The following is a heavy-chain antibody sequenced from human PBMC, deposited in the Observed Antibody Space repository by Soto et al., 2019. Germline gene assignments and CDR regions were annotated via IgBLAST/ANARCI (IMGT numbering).Heavy chain of an antibody. CDR3: ARPWYSSSWPLFDY. Sequence: ASVKVSCKASGYTFTSYGISWVRQAPGQGLEWMGWISAYNGNTNYAQKLQGRVTMTTDTSTSTAYMELRSLRSEDTAVYYCARPWYSSSWPLFDYWGQGTLVTVS. D-gene: IGHD6-13*01. J-gene: IGHJ4*02. CDR2: ISAYNGNT. CDR1: GYTFTSYG. V-gene: IGHV1-18*01.